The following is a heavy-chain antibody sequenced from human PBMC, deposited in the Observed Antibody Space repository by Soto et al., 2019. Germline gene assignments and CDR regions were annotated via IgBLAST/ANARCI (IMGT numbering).Heavy chain of an antibody. D-gene: IGHD6-19*01. CDR1: GGTFSSYT. CDR3: ARGTPRAGAFDI. J-gene: IGHJ3*02. CDR2: IIPILGIA. Sequence: GASVKVSCKASGGTFSSYTISWVRQAPGQGLEWMGRIIPILGIANYAQKFQGRVTITADKSTSTAYMELSSLRSEDTAVYYCARGTPRAGAFDIWGQGTMVTVSS. V-gene: IGHV1-69*02.